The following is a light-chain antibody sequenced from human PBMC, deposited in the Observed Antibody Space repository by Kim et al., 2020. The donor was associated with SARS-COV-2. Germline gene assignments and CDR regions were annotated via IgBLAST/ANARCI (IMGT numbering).Light chain of an antibody. CDR3: QAWDSRTVVV. CDR1: NLGNKY. Sequence: YALTQPPSVSVSPGQTATITCSGENLGNKYTSWYQQKPGQSPVVVIYRDTNRPSGIPERFSGSSSGNTATLTISGTQAMDEADYYCQAWDSRTVVVFGGGTQLTVL. CDR2: RDT. J-gene: IGLJ2*01. V-gene: IGLV3-1*01.